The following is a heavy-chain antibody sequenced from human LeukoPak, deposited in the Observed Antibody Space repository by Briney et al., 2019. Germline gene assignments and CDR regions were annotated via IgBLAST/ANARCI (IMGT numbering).Heavy chain of an antibody. J-gene: IGHJ4*02. Sequence: GGSLRLSCAASGFSFSNYVRRWLRHVPGKGLEGVALIAHDGSNKYYADSVKGRFTISRDNSRSILYLQMNSMRPEDTAVYSCARSFFQWNYGSCLDSWGQGTLVPVSS. D-gene: IGHD1-7*01. CDR1: GFSFSNYV. CDR2: IAHDGSNK. V-gene: IGHV3-30*03. CDR3: ARSFFQWNYGSCLDS.